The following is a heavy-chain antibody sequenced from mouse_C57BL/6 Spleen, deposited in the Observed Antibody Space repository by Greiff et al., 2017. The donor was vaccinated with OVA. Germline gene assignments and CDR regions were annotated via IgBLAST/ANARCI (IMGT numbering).Heavy chain of an antibody. CDR1: GFTFSSYA. J-gene: IGHJ2*01. V-gene: IGHV5-9-1*02. D-gene: IGHD6-2*01. CDR3: TRDLFYYFDY. Sequence: EVKLVESGEGLVKPGGSLKLSCAASGFTFSSYAMSWVRQTPEKRLEWVAYISSGGDYIYHADTVKGRFTISRDNARNTLYLQMSSLKSEDTAMYYCTRDLFYYFDYWGQGTTLTVSS. CDR2: ISSGGDYI.